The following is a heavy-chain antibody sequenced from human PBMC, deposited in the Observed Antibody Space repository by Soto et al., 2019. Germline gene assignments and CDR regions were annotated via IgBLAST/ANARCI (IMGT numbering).Heavy chain of an antibody. V-gene: IGHV1-69*02. CDR1: GDTFTFYS. D-gene: IGHD3-10*01. J-gene: IGHJ4*02. CDR2: SNPILSMS. Sequence: QVQLVQSGAEVKRPGSSVKVSCKASGDTFTFYSINWVRQAPGLGLEWMGRSNPILSMSNYAQRFQGRVTMTADKSTSTAYMELSSLRSEDTAIYYCASSYGSGYRAFDYWGQGDLVTVSS. CDR3: ASSYGSGYRAFDY.